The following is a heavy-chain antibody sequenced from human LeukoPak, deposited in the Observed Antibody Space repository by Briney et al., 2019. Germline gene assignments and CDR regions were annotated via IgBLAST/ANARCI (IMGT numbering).Heavy chain of an antibody. V-gene: IGHV1-69*13. J-gene: IGHJ4*02. CDR2: IIPIFGTA. CDR1: GGTFSSYA. CDR3: ARDARYYDFWSGYFPYFDY. D-gene: IGHD3-3*01. Sequence: SVKVSCKASGGTFSSYAISWVRQAPGQGLEWMGGIIPIFGTANYAQKFQGRVTITADESTSTAYMELSSLRSEDTAVYYCARDARYYDFWSGYFPYFDYWGQGTLVTVSS.